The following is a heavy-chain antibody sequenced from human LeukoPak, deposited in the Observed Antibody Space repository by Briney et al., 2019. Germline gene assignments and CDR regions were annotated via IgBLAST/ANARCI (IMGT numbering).Heavy chain of an antibody. CDR3: ARDGGYDFWSGYYQDY. Sequence: PGRSLRLSCATSGFTFSRYAMHWVRQAPGKGLEWVALISYDANIGSNKYYADSVKGRLTISRDNSKNTLYLQMNSLRAEDTAVYYCARDGGYDFWSGYYQDYWGQGTLVTVSS. CDR1: GFTFSRYA. V-gene: IGHV3-30-3*01. J-gene: IGHJ4*02. D-gene: IGHD3-3*01. CDR2: ISYDANIGSNK.